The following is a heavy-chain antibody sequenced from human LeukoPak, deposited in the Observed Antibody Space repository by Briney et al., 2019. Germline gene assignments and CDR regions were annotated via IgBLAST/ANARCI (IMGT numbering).Heavy chain of an antibody. V-gene: IGHV4-34*01. CDR1: GGSFSGYY. J-gene: IGHJ4*02. CDR3: ARLQQTYFDY. Sequence: SETLSLTCAVYGGSFSGYYWSWIRQPPGKGLEWIGEINHSGSTNYNPSLKSRVTISVDTSKNQFSLKLSSVTAADTAVYYCARLQQTYFDYWGQGTLVTVSS. CDR2: INHSGST.